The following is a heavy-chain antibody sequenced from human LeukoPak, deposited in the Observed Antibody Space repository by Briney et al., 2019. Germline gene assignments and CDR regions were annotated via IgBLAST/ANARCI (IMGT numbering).Heavy chain of an antibody. CDR2: ISWNSGSI. D-gene: IGHD3-10*01. CDR3: AKARDGGLFDY. J-gene: IGHJ4*02. Sequence: PGGSLRLSCAASGFTFDDYAMHWVRQAPGKGLEWVSGISWNSGSIGYADSVKGRFTISRDNAKNSLYLQMNSLRAEDTALYYCAKARDGGLFDYWGQGTLVTVSS. CDR1: GFTFDDYA. V-gene: IGHV3-9*01.